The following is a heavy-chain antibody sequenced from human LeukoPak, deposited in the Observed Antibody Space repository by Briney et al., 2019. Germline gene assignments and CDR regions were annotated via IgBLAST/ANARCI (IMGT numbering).Heavy chain of an antibody. CDR1: GGSISRGGYY. J-gene: IGHJ4*02. CDR3: ARGKGYSYGYRFDY. CDR2: IYYSGST. V-gene: IGHV4-31*03. Sequence: SETVSLTCTFSGGSISRGGYYWSWVRQHPGKGLEWIGYIYYSGSTYYNPSLKSRVTISVDTSKNQFSLKLSSVTAADTAVYYCARGKGYSYGYRFDYWGQGTLVTVSS. D-gene: IGHD5-18*01.